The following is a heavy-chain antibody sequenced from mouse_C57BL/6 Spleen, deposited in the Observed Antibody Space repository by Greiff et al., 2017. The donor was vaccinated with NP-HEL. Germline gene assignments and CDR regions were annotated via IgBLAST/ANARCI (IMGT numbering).Heavy chain of an antibody. CDR3: ARIPYYYGSSCDY. CDR2: IYPGDGDT. CDR1: GYAFSSSW. Sequence: VQLQESGPELVKPGASVKISCKASGYAFSSSWMNWVKQRPGKGLEWIGRIYPGDGDTNYNGKFKGKATLTADKSSSTAYMQLSSLTSEDSAVYFCARIPYYYGSSCDYWGQGTTLTVSS. J-gene: IGHJ2*01. V-gene: IGHV1-82*01. D-gene: IGHD1-1*01.